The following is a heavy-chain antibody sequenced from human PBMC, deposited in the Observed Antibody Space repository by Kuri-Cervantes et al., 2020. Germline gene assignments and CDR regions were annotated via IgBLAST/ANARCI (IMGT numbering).Heavy chain of an antibody. CDR2: IFSNDEK. Sequence: SGPTLVKPTETLTLTCTVSGFSLSNAGMGVSWIRQPPGKALEWLAHIFSNDEKSYNTSLKSRLTISKDTPKSQVVLTMTNMDPVDTATYYCARDTRSYSSSWGVYYYYYGMDVWGQGTTVTVSS. D-gene: IGHD6-13*01. CDR3: ARDTRSYSSSWGVYYYYYGMDV. CDR1: GFSLSNAGMG. V-gene: IGHV2-26*01. J-gene: IGHJ6*02.